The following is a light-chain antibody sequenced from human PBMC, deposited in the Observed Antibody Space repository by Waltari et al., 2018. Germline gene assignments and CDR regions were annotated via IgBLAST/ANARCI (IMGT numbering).Light chain of an antibody. CDR3: CSYAGSYTPVV. Sequence: QSALTQPRSVSGSPGQSVTISCTGTSSDVGGYNYVSWYQQHPGKAHKLMIYDVSKRPSGVPDRFSGSKSGNTASLTISGLQAEDEADYYCCSYAGSYTPVVFGGGTKLTVL. J-gene: IGLJ2*01. CDR2: DVS. V-gene: IGLV2-11*01. CDR1: SSDVGGYNY.